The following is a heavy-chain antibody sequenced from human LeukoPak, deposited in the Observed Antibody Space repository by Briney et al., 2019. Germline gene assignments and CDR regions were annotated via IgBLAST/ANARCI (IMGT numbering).Heavy chain of an antibody. CDR3: ARRYYYDSSGYYLAPDAFDI. CDR1: GYSFTSYW. V-gene: IGHV5-51*01. CDR2: LYPCVSDT. Sequence: GESLKISCKGSGYSFTSYWIGWVRQMPGKGLEWMGILYPCVSDTRYSPSFQGQVTISADKSISTAYLQWSSLKASDTAMYYCARRYYYDSSGYYLAPDAFDIWGQGTMVTSSS. D-gene: IGHD3-22*01. J-gene: IGHJ3*02.